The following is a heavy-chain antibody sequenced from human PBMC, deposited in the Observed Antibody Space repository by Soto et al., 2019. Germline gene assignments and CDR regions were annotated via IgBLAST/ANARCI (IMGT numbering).Heavy chain of an antibody. CDR1: SGFISGSSYY. V-gene: IGHV4-39*01. J-gene: IGHJ6*02. CDR3: AGPGIAAAGTGPDYYYYGMDV. CDR2: IYYSGST. D-gene: IGHD6-13*01. Sequence: SEMLSLTYSVSSGFISGSSYYWGRISQPPGKGLELIGSIYYSGSTYYNPSLKSRVTISVDTSKNQFSLKLSSVTAADTAVYYCAGPGIAAAGTGPDYYYYGMDVLGQGTTVTVPS.